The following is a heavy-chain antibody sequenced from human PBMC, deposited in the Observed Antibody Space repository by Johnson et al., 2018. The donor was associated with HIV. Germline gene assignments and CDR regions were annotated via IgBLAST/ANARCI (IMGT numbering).Heavy chain of an antibody. CDR3: ARDRGWGVIDAFDI. CDR2: INWNGGST. V-gene: IGHV3-20*04. Sequence: VQLVESGGGLVQPGRSLRLSCAASGFTFDDYAMHWVRQAPGKGLEWVSGINWNGGSTGYADSVKGRFTISRDNAKNSLYLKMNSLRAEDTALYYCARDRGWGVIDAFDIWGQGTMVSVSS. D-gene: IGHD3-16*02. J-gene: IGHJ3*02. CDR1: GFTFDDYA.